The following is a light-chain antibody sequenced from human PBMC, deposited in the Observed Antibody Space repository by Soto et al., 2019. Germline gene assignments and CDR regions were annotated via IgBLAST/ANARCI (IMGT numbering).Light chain of an antibody. CDR3: QQYNSYPVG. J-gene: IGKJ1*01. Sequence: DIQMTQSPSTLSASVGDRVTITCRASQSISSWLAWYQQKPGKAPKLLIYKASSLESGVPSRFSGSGSGTEFTLTISILQPDDFATYYCQQYNSYPVGFGQGTKVEIK. CDR1: QSISSW. CDR2: KAS. V-gene: IGKV1-5*03.